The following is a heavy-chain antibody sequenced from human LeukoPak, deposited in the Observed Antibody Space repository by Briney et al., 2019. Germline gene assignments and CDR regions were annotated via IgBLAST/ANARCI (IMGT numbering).Heavy chain of an antibody. D-gene: IGHD6-13*01. J-gene: IGHJ6*03. V-gene: IGHV4-4*07. CDR1: GGSISSYY. Sequence: SETLSLTCTVSGGSISSYYWSWIRQPAGKGLEWIGRIYTSGSTNYNPSLKSRVTMSVDTSKNQFSLKLSSVTAADTAVYYCARLSSSSWYSIPTHYYYYYYMDVWGKGTTVTVSS. CDR2: IYTSGST. CDR3: ARLSSSSWYSIPTHYYYYYYMDV.